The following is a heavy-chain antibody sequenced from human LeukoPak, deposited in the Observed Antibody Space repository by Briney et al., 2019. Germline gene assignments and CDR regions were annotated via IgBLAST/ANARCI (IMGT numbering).Heavy chain of an antibody. CDR2: IYYSGST. Sequence: SETLSLTCTVSGGSITSYYWSWIRQPPGKGLEWIGYIYYSGSTSYNPSLKSRVTISVDTSKKQFSLQLRSVTAADTAVYYCARDNSGGGYYYYYMDVWGKGTTVTVSS. CDR3: ARDNSGGGYYYYYMDV. D-gene: IGHD2-15*01. V-gene: IGHV4-59*01. CDR1: GGSITSYY. J-gene: IGHJ6*03.